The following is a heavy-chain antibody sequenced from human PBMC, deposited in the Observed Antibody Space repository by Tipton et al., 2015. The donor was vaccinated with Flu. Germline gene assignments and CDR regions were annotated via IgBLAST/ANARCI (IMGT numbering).Heavy chain of an antibody. J-gene: IGHJ3*02. CDR3: ARQMYYFASGTSDAFDI. CDR1: GDSIGSRYF. CDR2: VHRTGTT. Sequence: TLSLTCSVSGDSIGSRYFWGWLRQPPGKGLEWIGNVHRTGTTYYSPSLRSRVTIAVDRPKNQFSLKLTSVTAADTAVYYCARQMYYFASGTSDAFDIWGQRTLVTVSS. D-gene: IGHD3-10*01. V-gene: IGHV4-38-2*01.